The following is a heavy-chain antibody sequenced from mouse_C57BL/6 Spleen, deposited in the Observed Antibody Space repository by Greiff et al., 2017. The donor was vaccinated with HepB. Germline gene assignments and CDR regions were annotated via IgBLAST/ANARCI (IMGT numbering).Heavy chain of an antibody. J-gene: IGHJ1*03. D-gene: IGHD1-1*01. V-gene: IGHV3-6*01. CDR3: ARDLSGATVVDWYFDV. CDR2: ISYDGSN. Sequence: EVKLQESGPGLVKPSQSLSLTCSVTGYSITSGYYWNWIRQFPGNKLEWMGYISYDGSNNYNPSLKNRISITRDTSKNQFFLKLNSVTTEDTATYYCARDLSGATVVDWYFDVWGTGTTVTVSS. CDR1: GYSITSGYY.